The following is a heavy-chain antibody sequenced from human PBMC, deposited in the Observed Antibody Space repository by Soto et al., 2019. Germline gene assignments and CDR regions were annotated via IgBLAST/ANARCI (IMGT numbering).Heavy chain of an antibody. CDR2: ISAHNGNT. CDR3: ARGRYGDY. Sequence: QVHLVQSGAEVKKPGASVKVSCKGSGYTFTTYGITWVRQAPGQGLEWMGWISAHNGNTNYAEKLQGRVTVTRDTSTSTAYMELRSLRSDDTAVYYCARGRYGDYWGQGALVTVSS. V-gene: IGHV1-18*01. CDR1: GYTFTTYG. J-gene: IGHJ4*02. D-gene: IGHD1-1*01.